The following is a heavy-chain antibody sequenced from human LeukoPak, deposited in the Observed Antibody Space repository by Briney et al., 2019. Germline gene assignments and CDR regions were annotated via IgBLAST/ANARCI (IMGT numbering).Heavy chain of an antibody. CDR2: INPKNAGT. D-gene: IGHD3-10*01. CDR3: ARGSAVRGLDYFDY. CDR1: GYTFTGHY. Sequence: ASVKVSCKASGYTFTGHYMHWVRQAPGQGLEWMGWINPKNAGTNYAQKFQGRVTMTRDTSTSTVYMELSSLRSEDTAVYYCARGSAVRGLDYFDYWGQGTLVTVSS. J-gene: IGHJ4*02. V-gene: IGHV1-2*02.